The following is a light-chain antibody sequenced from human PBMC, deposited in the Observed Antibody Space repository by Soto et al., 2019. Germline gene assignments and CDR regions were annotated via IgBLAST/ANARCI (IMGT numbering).Light chain of an antibody. CDR1: QNPVYSDGVTY. V-gene: IGKV2-30*01. CDR3: MQGAHWPWT. CDR2: QVS. Sequence: DVVMTQSPLSLPVTLGQPASISCKSSQNPVYSDGVTYLNWFQQRPGQSPRLLIYQVSNRDSGVPDRFSGSGSGTDFTLKISRVQAEDVGVYFCMQGAHWPWTFGQGTKLEIK. J-gene: IGKJ1*01.